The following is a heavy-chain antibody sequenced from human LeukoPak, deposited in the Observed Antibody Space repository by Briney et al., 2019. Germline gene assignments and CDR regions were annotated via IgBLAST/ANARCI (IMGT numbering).Heavy chain of an antibody. V-gene: IGHV1-69*05. J-gene: IGHJ4*02. D-gene: IGHD4-17*01. CDR3: ARGTHDYGYYSPLY. Sequence: ASVKVSCKASGGTFSSYAVSWVRQAPGQGLEWMGRTIPIFGTANYAQKFQGRVTITTDESTSTAYMEVSSLRSDDTAVYYCARGTHDYGYYSPLYWGQGTLVTVSS. CDR2: TIPIFGTA. CDR1: GGTFSSYA.